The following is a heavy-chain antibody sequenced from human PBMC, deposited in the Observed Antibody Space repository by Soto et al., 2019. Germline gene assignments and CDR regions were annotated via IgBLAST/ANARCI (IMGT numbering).Heavy chain of an antibody. D-gene: IGHD3-22*01. CDR2: VNHGGTS. Sequence: SETLSLTCAVHGGSFSGYYWDWIRQPPGKGLEWIGEVNHGGTSNYNPSLKSRAIISVDTSKNQFSLKLTSVTAEDTAVYYCARLGGFYQAFDSWGQGTLVTVSS. CDR1: GGSFSGYY. J-gene: IGHJ4*02. V-gene: IGHV4-34*01. CDR3: ARLGGFYQAFDS.